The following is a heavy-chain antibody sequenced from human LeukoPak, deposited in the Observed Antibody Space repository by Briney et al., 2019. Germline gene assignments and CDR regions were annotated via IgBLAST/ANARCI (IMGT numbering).Heavy chain of an antibody. CDR2: IWYEGSNK. CDR3: ARVYDSSGTREYCYGLDV. J-gene: IGHJ6*02. Sequence: PGGSLRLSCAASGFTFSSYGMHWVRQAPGKGLEWVAVIWYEGSNKYYADSVKGRFTISRDDSKNTLYLQMNSLRAEDTAVYYCARVYDSSGTREYCYGLDVWGQGTTVTVSS. D-gene: IGHD3-22*01. CDR1: GFTFSSYG. V-gene: IGHV3-33*01.